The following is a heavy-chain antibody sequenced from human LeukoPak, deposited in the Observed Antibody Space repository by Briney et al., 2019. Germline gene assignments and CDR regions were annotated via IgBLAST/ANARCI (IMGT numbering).Heavy chain of an antibody. V-gene: IGHV7-4-1*02. CDR2: INTNTGNP. CDR1: GYTFTSYA. J-gene: IGHJ4*02. CDR3: ARDYLVGIAVAGKDY. D-gene: IGHD6-19*01. Sequence: ASVKVSCKASGYTFTSYAMNWVRQAPGQGLEWMGWINTNTGNPTYAQGFTGRFVFSLDTSVSTAYLQISSLKAEDTAVYYCARDYLVGIAVAGKDYWGQGTLVTVSS.